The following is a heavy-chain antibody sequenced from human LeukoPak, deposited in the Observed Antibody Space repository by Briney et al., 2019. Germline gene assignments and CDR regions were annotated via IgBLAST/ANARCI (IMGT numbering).Heavy chain of an antibody. CDR1: DFTFSFYW. CDR3: ARYPSYCSGGRCYLDH. D-gene: IGHD2-15*01. J-gene: IGHJ4*02. CDR2: ILPDGSQK. V-gene: IGHV3-7*03. Sequence: GGSLRLSCVASDFTFSFYWMTWVRQAPGKGLEWLANILPDGSQKYYVDSVKGRFTISRDNPKNSLYLQINNLKAEDTAVYYCARYPSYCSGGRCYLDHWGQGTLVTVSS.